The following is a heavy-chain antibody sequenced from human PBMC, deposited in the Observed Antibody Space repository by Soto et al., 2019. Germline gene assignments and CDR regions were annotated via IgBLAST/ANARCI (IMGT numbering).Heavy chain of an antibody. Sequence: EVQLVESGGGLVQPGGSLRLSCAASGFTFSSYWMGWVRQAPGKGLEWVANIKQDGSEKYYVDSVKGRFTISRDNAKNSLYLQMNSLRAEDTAVYYCARATVVVVAATSDYWGQGTLVTVSS. CDR2: IKQDGSEK. V-gene: IGHV3-7*01. D-gene: IGHD2-15*01. J-gene: IGHJ4*02. CDR1: GFTFSSYW. CDR3: ARATVVVVAATSDY.